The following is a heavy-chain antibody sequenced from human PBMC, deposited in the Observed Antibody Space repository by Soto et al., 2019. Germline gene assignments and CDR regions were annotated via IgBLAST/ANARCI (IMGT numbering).Heavy chain of an antibody. CDR1: GGSFSGYY. CDR2: INHSGST. V-gene: IGHV4-34*01. J-gene: IGHJ5*02. CDR3: ASMTPIAAAGTPWFDP. Sequence: SETLSLTCAVYGGSFSGYYWSWIRQPPGKGLEWIGEINHSGSTNYNPSLKGRVTISVDTSKNQFSLKLSSVTAADTAVYYCASMTPIAAAGTPWFDPWGQGTLVTVSS. D-gene: IGHD6-13*01.